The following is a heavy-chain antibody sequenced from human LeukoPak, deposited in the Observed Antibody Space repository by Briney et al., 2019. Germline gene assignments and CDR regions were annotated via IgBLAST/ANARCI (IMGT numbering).Heavy chain of an antibody. J-gene: IGHJ3*02. CDR2: ISSSSSYI. CDR3: ARPLSGYCSSTSCYRKSHAFDI. CDR1: GFTVSSYS. V-gene: IGHV3-21*01. Sequence: MAGGSLRLSCAAAGFTVSSYSMNWVRLAPGKGLEWVSSISSSSSYIYSADSVKGRFTISTDNATNSLYLQMNSLRDEDTAVYYCARPLSGYCSSTSCYRKSHAFDIWGQGTMVTVSS. D-gene: IGHD2-2*01.